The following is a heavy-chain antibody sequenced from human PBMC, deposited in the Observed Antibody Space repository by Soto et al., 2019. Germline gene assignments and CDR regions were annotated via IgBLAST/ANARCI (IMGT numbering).Heavy chain of an antibody. V-gene: IGHV4-59*08. D-gene: IGHD2-2*01. Sequence: QVQLQESGPGLVKPSETLSLTCTVSGGSISSFLWSWIRQPPGKGLEWIGYIYYSGGTNYNPSLESRVTISVDTSKNQFSLKLSSVTAADTAVYYCARHQRLVPGADAFDIWGQGTMVTVS. CDR3: ARHQRLVPGADAFDI. CDR2: IYYSGGT. CDR1: GGSISSFL. J-gene: IGHJ3*02.